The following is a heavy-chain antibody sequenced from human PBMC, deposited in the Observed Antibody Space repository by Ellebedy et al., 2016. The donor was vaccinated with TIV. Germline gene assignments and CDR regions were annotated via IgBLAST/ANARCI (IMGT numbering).Heavy chain of an antibody. D-gene: IGHD3-16*01. Sequence: GESLKISXAASGFTFSTYGMHWVRQAPGKGLEWVGIIWYDGSKEYYADSEKGRFTISRDNSKNTLYLQMNSLRAEDTAVYYCARDRGSYYYMDVWGKGTTVTVSS. V-gene: IGHV3-33*08. CDR1: GFTFSTYG. CDR2: IWYDGSKE. J-gene: IGHJ6*03. CDR3: ARDRGSYYYMDV.